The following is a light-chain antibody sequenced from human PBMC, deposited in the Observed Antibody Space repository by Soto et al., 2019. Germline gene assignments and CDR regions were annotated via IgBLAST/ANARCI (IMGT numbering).Light chain of an antibody. CDR1: SGSIASNH. CDR2: KND. CDR3: QSFDSNSVI. V-gene: IGLV6-57*04. Sequence: NFMLTQSHSVSESPGKTVTISCTRSSGSIASNHVQWYQQRPGSAPTTVIYKNDQRPSGVPDRFSGSIDSSSNSASLTISGLKTEDEADYYCQSFDSNSVIFGGGTLLTVL. J-gene: IGLJ2*01.